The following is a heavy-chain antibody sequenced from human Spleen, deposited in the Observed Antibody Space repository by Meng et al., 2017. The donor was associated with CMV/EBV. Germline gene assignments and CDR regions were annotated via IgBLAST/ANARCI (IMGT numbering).Heavy chain of an antibody. D-gene: IGHD3-22*01. V-gene: IGHV4-4*07. CDR3: ARGLYYYDSSALQH. CDR1: GGSISSYY. J-gene: IGHJ1*01. CDR2: IYTSGST. Sequence: QGQLQESGPGLGKPSETLSLTCTVSGGSISSYYWSWIRQPAGKGLEWIGRIYTSGSTNYNPSLKSRVTMSVDTSKNQFSLKLSSVTAADTAVYYCARGLYYYDSSALQHWGQGTLVTVSS.